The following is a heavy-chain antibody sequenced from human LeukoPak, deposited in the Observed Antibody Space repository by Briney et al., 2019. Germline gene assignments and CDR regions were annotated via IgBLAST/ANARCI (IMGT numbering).Heavy chain of an antibody. J-gene: IGHJ4*02. CDR2: LKQDGSEK. CDR3: AREWYDCGGNSGDAYGY. Sequence: PGGSLRLSCPASGFTYSSYWLSWVRQAPGKGVAGVANLKQDGSEKYYVDSVKGRFTISRDNAKNSLYLQMNSLRAEDTAVYYCAREWYDCGGNSGDAYGYWGQGTLVTVSS. D-gene: IGHD4-23*01. V-gene: IGHV3-7*01. CDR1: GFTYSSYW.